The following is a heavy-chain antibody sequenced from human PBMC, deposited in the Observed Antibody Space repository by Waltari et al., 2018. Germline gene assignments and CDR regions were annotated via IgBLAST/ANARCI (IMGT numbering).Heavy chain of an antibody. CDR3: ARDPFAPFY. CDR1: GYTFTSYG. V-gene: IGHV1-18*01. Sequence: QVQLVQSGAEVKKPGASVKVSCKASGYTFTSYGISWVRQAPGQGLEWMGWINPYNGNTKYIERLQGRVTLTTDTSTNTAYMEPRSLRSDDTAMYYCARDPFAPFYWGQGTLVTVSS. J-gene: IGHJ4*02. D-gene: IGHD3-10*01. CDR2: INPYNGNT.